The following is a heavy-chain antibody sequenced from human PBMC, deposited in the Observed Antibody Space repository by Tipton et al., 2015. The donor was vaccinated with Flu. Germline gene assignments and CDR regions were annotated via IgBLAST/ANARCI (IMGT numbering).Heavy chain of an antibody. V-gene: IGHV3-30*12. CDR1: GFTFRDHG. J-gene: IGHJ4*02. CDR2: IDWNGNHQ. CDR3: ARGYDILTDGGGYFDY. D-gene: IGHD3-9*01. Sequence: SLRLSCAVTGFTFRDHGFHWVRQAPGKGLEWVAYIDWNGNHQYYLESVKGRFTISRDNSKNTVYLQMNTLRVDDAAVYYCARGYDILTDGGGYFDYWGQGTLVTVSS.